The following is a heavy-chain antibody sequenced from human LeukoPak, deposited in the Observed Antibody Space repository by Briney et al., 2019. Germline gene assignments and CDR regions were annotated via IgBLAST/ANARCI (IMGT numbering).Heavy chain of an antibody. CDR1: GYIFIDHY. D-gene: IGHD3-22*01. Sequence: ASMKVSCKASGYIFIDHYVHWVRQAPGQGLEWMGWIKPDSGGTKYAQNFQGRVTMTRDTSTNTAYMDLSRLTSDDTAVYFCARGRHFDSDGYYSAFYFDSWGQGNLLIVSS. CDR2: IKPDSGGT. V-gene: IGHV1-2*02. CDR3: ARGRHFDSDGYYSAFYFDS. J-gene: IGHJ4*02.